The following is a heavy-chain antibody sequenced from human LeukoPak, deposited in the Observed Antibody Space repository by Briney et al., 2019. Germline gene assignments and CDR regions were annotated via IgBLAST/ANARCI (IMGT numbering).Heavy chain of an antibody. D-gene: IGHD1-26*01. J-gene: IGHJ4*02. V-gene: IGHV4-39*01. Sequence: SETLSLTCTVSGVSISSSNSYWGWIRQPPGKGLEWIGSIYYSGNTYYNPSLKSRVTISVDTSKNQFSLKLSSVTAADTAVYYCARHSPVGIFYFDYWGQGTLVTVSS. CDR3: ARHSPVGIFYFDY. CDR2: IYYSGNT. CDR1: GVSISSSNSY.